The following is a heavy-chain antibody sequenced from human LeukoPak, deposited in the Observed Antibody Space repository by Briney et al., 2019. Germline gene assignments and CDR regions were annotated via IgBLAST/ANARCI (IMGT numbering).Heavy chain of an antibody. CDR2: IKQDGSEK. D-gene: IGHD3-10*01. Sequence: GGSLRLSCAASGFTFSSYWMGWVRQPPGKGLEWVANIKQDGSEKYYVDSVKGRFTISRDNAKNSLYLQMNSLRAEDTAVYYCARDAAWFGELLDAFDIWGQGTMVTVSS. CDR1: GFTFSSYW. J-gene: IGHJ3*02. V-gene: IGHV3-7*03. CDR3: ARDAAWFGELLDAFDI.